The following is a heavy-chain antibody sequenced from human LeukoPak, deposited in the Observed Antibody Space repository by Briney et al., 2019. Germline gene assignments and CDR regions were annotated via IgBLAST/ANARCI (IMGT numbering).Heavy chain of an antibody. CDR1: GFTFSGSA. CDR2: IRSKANSYAT. Sequence: GGSLKLSCAAPGFTFSGSAMHWVRQASGKGLEWVGRIRSKANSYATAYAASVKGRFTISRDDSKNTAYLQMNSLKTEDTAVYYCTSSTGSSYWGQGTLVTVSS. D-gene: IGHD4-17*01. CDR3: TSSTGSSY. V-gene: IGHV3-73*01. J-gene: IGHJ4*02.